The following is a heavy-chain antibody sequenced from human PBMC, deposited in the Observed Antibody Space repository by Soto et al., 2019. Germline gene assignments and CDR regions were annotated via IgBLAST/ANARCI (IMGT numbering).Heavy chain of an antibody. V-gene: IGHV1-58*01. Sequence: ASVKVSCKASGFTFTGSAVQWVRQARGQRLEWIGWIVVGSGNTNYAQKFQERVTITRDMSTSTAYMELSSLRSEDTAVYYCAAGWYEGAPDDFDYWGQGTLVTVSS. D-gene: IGHD1-26*01. J-gene: IGHJ4*02. CDR3: AAGWYEGAPDDFDY. CDR1: GFTFTGSA. CDR2: IVVGSGNT.